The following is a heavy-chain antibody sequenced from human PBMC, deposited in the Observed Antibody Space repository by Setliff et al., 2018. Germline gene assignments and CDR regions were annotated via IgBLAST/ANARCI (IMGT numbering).Heavy chain of an antibody. Sequence: GGSLRLSCAASGFTFSDYYMSWIRQAPGKGLEWVSYISSSSRTKSYADSVKGRFTISRDNAKNSLYLQMNSLRAEDTAVYYCARNGDVDTGFLGYYYYYYMDVWGKGTTVTVSS. CDR2: ISSSSRTK. J-gene: IGHJ6*03. CDR3: ARNGDVDTGFLGYYYYYYMDV. V-gene: IGHV3-11*04. CDR1: GFTFSDYY. D-gene: IGHD5-18*01.